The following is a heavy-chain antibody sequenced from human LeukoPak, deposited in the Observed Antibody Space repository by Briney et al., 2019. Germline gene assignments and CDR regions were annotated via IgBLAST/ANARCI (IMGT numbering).Heavy chain of an antibody. J-gene: IGHJ5*02. CDR1: GFXFSGSA. Sequence: PGGSLRLSCGASGFXFSGSAIHWVRQSSGKGLEWVGQIDKKDKGYATATAYAASVKGRFTISRDDSINTAYLQMKSLKTEDTALYYCTRDSGTYNWFDPWGQGTLVTVSS. CDR3: TRDSGTYNWFDP. D-gene: IGHD1-26*01. CDR2: IDKKDKGYATAT. V-gene: IGHV3-73*01.